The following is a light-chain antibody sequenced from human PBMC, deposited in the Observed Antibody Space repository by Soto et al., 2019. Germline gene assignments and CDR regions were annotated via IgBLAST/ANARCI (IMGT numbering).Light chain of an antibody. V-gene: IGKV3D-20*01. J-gene: IGKJ4*01. CDR1: QTITFYF. Sequence: IVLTQSPVTLSLSPGEVATLSCGASQTITFYFLAWYQQKPGLAPRLLVYDASIRADGIPDRFSGSVSGTDFTLTISRLEPEDFAMYYCQHYGDSNPTFGGGTRVEI. CDR2: DAS. CDR3: QHYGDSNPT.